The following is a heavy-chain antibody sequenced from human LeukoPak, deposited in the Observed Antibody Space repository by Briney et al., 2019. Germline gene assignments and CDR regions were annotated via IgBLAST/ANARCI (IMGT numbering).Heavy chain of an antibody. CDR1: GFTFSSSA. D-gene: IGHD1-26*01. CDR2: ISASGGST. J-gene: IGHJ4*02. Sequence: GGSLRLSCAASGFTFSSSAMSWVRQVPGKGLEWVSGISASGGSTSYADSVRGRFTISRDNSKNTLYVQMNSLRDEDTAVYHCAKDQRWESPHYLDSWGQGTLVTVSS. CDR3: AKDQRWESPHYLDS. V-gene: IGHV3-23*01.